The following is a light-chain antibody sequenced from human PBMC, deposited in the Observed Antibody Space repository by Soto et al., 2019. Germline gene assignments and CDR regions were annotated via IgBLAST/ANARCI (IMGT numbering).Light chain of an antibody. Sequence: SYELTQPPSVSVAPGQTARITCGGNNIGSKNVHWYQQKPGQAPVLVVYDDSDRPSGIPERFSGSNSGNTATLTSSRVEAGDEADYYCQVWDSSSDHVVFGGGTTLTVL. CDR2: DDS. CDR1: NIGSKN. CDR3: QVWDSSSDHVV. J-gene: IGLJ2*01. V-gene: IGLV3-21*02.